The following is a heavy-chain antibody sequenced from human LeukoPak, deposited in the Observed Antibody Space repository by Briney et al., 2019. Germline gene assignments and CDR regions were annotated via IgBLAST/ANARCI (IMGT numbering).Heavy chain of an antibody. V-gene: IGHV3-21*01. J-gene: IGHJ4*02. CDR3: ARDVYSSGWYDYDY. D-gene: IGHD6-19*01. CDR2: ISTSSNYI. Sequence: GGSLRLSCAASGFTFSSYSMNWVRQAPGKGLEWVSSISTSSNYIYYTDSVKGRFTISRDNAKNSLYLQMNSLRAEDTAVYYCARDVYSSGWYDYDYWGQGTLATVSS. CDR1: GFTFSSYS.